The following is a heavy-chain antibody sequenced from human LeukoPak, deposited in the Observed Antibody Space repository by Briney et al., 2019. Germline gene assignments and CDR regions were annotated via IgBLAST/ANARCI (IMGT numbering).Heavy chain of an antibody. Sequence: GGSLRLSCTASGITFSSYAMSWVRQAPGKGLECVSIISSSGGITYYSDSVKGRFTISRDNSKNTLYLQMNSLRAEDTAIYYCAMKYPAIPAPYDYWGQGTLVTVSS. CDR1: GITFSSYA. D-gene: IGHD6-6*01. V-gene: IGHV3-23*01. CDR3: AMKYPAIPAPYDY. J-gene: IGHJ4*02. CDR2: ISSSGGIT.